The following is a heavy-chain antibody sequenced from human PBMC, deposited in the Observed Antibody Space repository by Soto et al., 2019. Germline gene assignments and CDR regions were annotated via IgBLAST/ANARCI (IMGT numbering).Heavy chain of an antibody. D-gene: IGHD1-26*01. J-gene: IGHJ4*02. CDR3: ARGGSYYAH. V-gene: IGHV1-2*02. Sequence: QVQLVQSGAEVKQPGASVRVSCKASGNTHTIYFIHWLRQAPGQGLEWMGWINSVSGGANYAPRFQGRVSMTRDTSSTTAFMDLSGLKTDDTAVYYCARGGSYYAHWGQGTLVTVSS. CDR2: INSVSGGA. CDR1: GNTHTIYF.